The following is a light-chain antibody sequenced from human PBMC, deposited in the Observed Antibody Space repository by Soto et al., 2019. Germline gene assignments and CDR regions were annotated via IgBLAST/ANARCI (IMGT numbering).Light chain of an antibody. Sequence: EIVLTQSPGTLSLSPGERATLSCRASHSVSSSYLAWYQQKPGQAPRLLIYGASSRATGIPDRFSGSGSGTDFTLTISRLEPEDFAVYYCQQYGSSPRTFGQGTKVDNK. CDR1: HSVSSSY. CDR3: QQYGSSPRT. J-gene: IGKJ1*01. CDR2: GAS. V-gene: IGKV3-20*01.